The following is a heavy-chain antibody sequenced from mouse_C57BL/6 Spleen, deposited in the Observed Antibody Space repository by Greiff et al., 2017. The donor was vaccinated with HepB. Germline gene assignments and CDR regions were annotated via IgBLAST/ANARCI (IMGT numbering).Heavy chain of an antibody. D-gene: IGHD1-1*01. CDR2: ISYDGSN. J-gene: IGHJ1*03. CDR3: ARGTGVLRDFDV. CDR1: GYSITSGYY. Sequence: EVKVEESGPGLVKPSQSLSLTCSVTGYSITSGYYWNWIRQFPGNKLEWMGYISYDGSNNYNPSLKNRISITRDTSKNQFFLKLNSVTTEDTATYYWARGTGVLRDFDVWGTGTTVTVSS. V-gene: IGHV3-6*01.